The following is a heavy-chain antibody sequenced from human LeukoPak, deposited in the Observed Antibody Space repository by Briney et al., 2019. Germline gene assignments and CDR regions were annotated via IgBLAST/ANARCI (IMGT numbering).Heavy chain of an antibody. Sequence: SGPTLVKPTQTLTLTCSFSGFSLSNSEVGVGWIRQPPGKALEWLAVIHWDDDKRFSRSLKSRLTITKDTVKNQAVLSLTDMDPADTGTYHCARTRSSAYYDAFDVWGQGRMVIVSS. CDR1: GFSLSNSEVG. D-gene: IGHD3-22*01. V-gene: IGHV2-5*02. CDR3: ARTRSSAYYDAFDV. CDR2: IHWDDDK. J-gene: IGHJ3*01.